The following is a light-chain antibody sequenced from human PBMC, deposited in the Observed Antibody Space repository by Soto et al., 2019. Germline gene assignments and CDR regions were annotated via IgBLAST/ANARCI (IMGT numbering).Light chain of an antibody. CDR3: QQYCSSPRFT. CDR2: GAS. CDR1: QSVSSSY. Sequence: EIVLTQSPGTLSLSPGERATLSCRASQSVSSSYLAWYQQKPGQAPRLLIYGASSRATGIPDRCSGSGSGTDFTLTISRLEPEDFAVYYCQQYCSSPRFTFGPGTKVDIK. J-gene: IGKJ3*01. V-gene: IGKV3-20*01.